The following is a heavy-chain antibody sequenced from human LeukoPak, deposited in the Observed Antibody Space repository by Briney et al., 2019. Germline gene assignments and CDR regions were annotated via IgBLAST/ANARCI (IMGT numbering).Heavy chain of an antibody. D-gene: IGHD6-13*01. V-gene: IGHV3-23*01. CDR3: ARTTLQHLVLGYFDL. CDR2: IAGSGGGN. CDR1: GFTFSAYA. Sequence: QPGGSLRLSCAASGFTFSAYAMSWVRQAPGKGLEWVSAIAGSGGGNYYADSVKGRFTISRDNSKNTLFLQMNSLRAEDTAVYYCARTTLQHLVLGYFDLWGRGTLVTVSS. J-gene: IGHJ2*01.